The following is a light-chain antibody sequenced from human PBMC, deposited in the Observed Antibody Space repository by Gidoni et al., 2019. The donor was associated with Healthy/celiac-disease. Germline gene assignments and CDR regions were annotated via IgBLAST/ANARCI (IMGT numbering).Light chain of an antibody. CDR3: QQYYSYPLLT. Sequence: DPVTITCRASQGISSYLAWYQQKPGKAPKLLIYAASTLQSGVPSRFSGSGSGTDFTLTISCLQSEDFATYYCQQYYSYPLLTFGQGTKVEIK. J-gene: IGKJ1*01. CDR1: QGISSY. CDR2: AAS. V-gene: IGKV1-8*01.